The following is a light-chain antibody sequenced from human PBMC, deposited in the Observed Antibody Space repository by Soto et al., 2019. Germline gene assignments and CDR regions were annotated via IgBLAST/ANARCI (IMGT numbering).Light chain of an antibody. V-gene: IGLV2-14*01. CDR1: SSDVGAYNY. J-gene: IGLJ1*01. Sequence: QSALTQPASVSGSPGQSITISCTGTSSDVGAYNYVSWYQHHPGKVPKLLIYEVTNRPSGVSDRFSGSKPGNTASLTISGLQAEDEADYYCSSKRDSSTLFVFATGTKVTVL. CDR3: SSKRDSSTLFV. CDR2: EVT.